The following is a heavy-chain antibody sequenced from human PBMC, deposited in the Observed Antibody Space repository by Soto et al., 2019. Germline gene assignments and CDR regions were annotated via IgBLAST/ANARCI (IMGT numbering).Heavy chain of an antibody. Sequence: GGSLRLSCAASGFTVSSNYMSWVRQAPGKGLEWVSVIYSGGSTYYADSVKGRFTISRDNSKNTLYLQMNSLRAEDTAVYYCARVFWGSYRNADYFDYWGQGTLVTVSS. D-gene: IGHD3-16*02. V-gene: IGHV3-66*01. CDR1: GFTVSSNY. J-gene: IGHJ4*02. CDR2: IYSGGST. CDR3: ARVFWGSYRNADYFDY.